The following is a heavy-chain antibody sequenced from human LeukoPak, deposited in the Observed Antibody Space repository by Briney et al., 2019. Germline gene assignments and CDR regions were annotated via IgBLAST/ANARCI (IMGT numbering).Heavy chain of an antibody. CDR2: IYHSGST. Sequence: SETLSLTCAVSGGSISSSNWWSWVRQPPGKGLEWIGEIYHSGSTNYNPSLKSRVTISVDTSKNQFSLKLSSVTAADTAVYYCARPPGIAAAWFDPWGQGTLVTVSS. V-gene: IGHV4-4*02. J-gene: IGHJ5*02. D-gene: IGHD6-13*01. CDR3: ARPPGIAAAWFDP. CDR1: GGSISSSNW.